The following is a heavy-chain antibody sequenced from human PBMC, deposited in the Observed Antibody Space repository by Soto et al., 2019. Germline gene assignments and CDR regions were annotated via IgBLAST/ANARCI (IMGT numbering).Heavy chain of an antibody. D-gene: IGHD1-7*01. CDR3: AKEFITGTEYYYYGMDV. J-gene: IGHJ6*02. V-gene: IGHV3-30*18. CDR1: GFTFSSYG. CDR2: ISYDGSNK. Sequence: QVQLVESGGGAVQPGRSLRLSCAASGFTFSSYGMHWVRQAPGKGLEWVAVISYDGSNKYYADSVKGRFTISRDNSKNTLYLQMNSLRAEDTAVYYCAKEFITGTEYYYYGMDVWGQGTTVTVSS.